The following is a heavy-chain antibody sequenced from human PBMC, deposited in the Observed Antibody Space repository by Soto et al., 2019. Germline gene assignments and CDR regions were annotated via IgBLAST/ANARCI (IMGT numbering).Heavy chain of an antibody. J-gene: IGHJ6*02. D-gene: IGHD1-26*01. Sequence: EVQLVESGGGLVQPGGSLRLSCAASGFTFSSYEMNWVRQAPGKGLEWVSHISSSGSTIYYADSVKGRFTISRDNAKNSLYLQMNSLRAEDTAVYYCARDRSGSYYYYYGMDVWGQGTTVTVSS. V-gene: IGHV3-48*03. CDR3: ARDRSGSYYYYYGMDV. CDR2: ISSSGSTI. CDR1: GFTFSSYE.